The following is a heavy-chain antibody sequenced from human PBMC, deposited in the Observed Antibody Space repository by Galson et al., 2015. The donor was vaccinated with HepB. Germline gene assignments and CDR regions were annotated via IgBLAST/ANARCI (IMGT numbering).Heavy chain of an antibody. CDR2: ISYDGSNK. CDR1: GFTFSSYG. J-gene: IGHJ6*02. D-gene: IGHD6-13*01. Sequence: SLRLSCAASGFTFSSYGMHWVRQAPGKGLEWVAVISYDGSNKYYADSVKGRFTISRDNSKNTLYLQMNSLRAEDTAVYYCAKSAYSSSWYYYYGMDVWGQGTTVTVSS. CDR3: AKSAYSSSWYYYYGMDV. V-gene: IGHV3-30*18.